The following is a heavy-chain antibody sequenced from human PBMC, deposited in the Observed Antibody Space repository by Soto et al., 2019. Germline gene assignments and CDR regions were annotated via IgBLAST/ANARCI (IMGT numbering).Heavy chain of an antibody. CDR3: AREGTTVTHY. J-gene: IGHJ4*02. CDR1: GGTFSSYA. Sequence: GASVKVSCKASGGTFSSYAISWLRESPGQGLEWMGGIIPIFGTANYAQKFQGRVTITADESTSTAYMELSSLRSEDTAVYYCAREGTTVTHYWGQGTLVTVSS. CDR2: IIPIFGTA. V-gene: IGHV1-69*13. D-gene: IGHD4-17*01.